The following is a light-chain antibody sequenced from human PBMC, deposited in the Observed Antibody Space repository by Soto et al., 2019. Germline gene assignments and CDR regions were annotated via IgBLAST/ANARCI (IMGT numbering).Light chain of an antibody. CDR1: QSISSY. Sequence: DIQMTQSPSSLSASVGDRVTITCRASQSISSYLNWYQQKPGKAPKLLIYAASSLQSGVPSRFSGSGSGTDFTLTISSLQPEDFATYYRQLSYSTPRFCPGINVDI. J-gene: IGKJ3*01. V-gene: IGKV1-39*01. CDR3: QLSYSTPR. CDR2: AAS.